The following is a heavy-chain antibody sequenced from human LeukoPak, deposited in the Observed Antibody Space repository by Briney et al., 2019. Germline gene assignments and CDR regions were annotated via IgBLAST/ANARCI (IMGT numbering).Heavy chain of an antibody. CDR2: ISSSGSTI. J-gene: IGHJ4*02. Sequence: GGSLRLSCAASGFTFSDYYMSWIRQAPGKGLEWVSYISSSGSTIYYADSVKGRFTISRDNAKNSLYLQMNSLRAEDTAVYYCARAVRYYYGSGTIFDYWGQGTLVTVSS. CDR1: GFTFSDYY. D-gene: IGHD3-10*01. V-gene: IGHV3-11*04. CDR3: ARAVRYYYGSGTIFDY.